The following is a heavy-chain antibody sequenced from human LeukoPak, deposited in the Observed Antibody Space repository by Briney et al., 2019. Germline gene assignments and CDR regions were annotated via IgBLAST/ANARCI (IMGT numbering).Heavy chain of an antibody. CDR2: IYPGDSDT. V-gene: IGHV5-51*01. J-gene: IGHJ3*02. CDR3: ARRRGYYDSSGYYSGDAFDI. CDR1: GYSFTSYW. Sequence: GESPKISCKGSGYSFTSYWIGWVRQMPGKGLEWMGIIYPGDSDTRYSPSFQGQVTISADKSISTAYLQWSSLKASDTAMYYCARRRGYYDSSGYYSGDAFDIWGQGTMVTVSS. D-gene: IGHD3-22*01.